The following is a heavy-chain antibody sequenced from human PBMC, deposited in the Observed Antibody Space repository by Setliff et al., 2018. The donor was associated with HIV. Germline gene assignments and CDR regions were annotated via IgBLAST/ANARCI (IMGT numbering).Heavy chain of an antibody. CDR2: IHPSGGST. V-gene: IGHV1-46*01. Sequence: ASVKVSCKASGYTFTSYYIHWVRQAPGQGLEWMGVIHPSGGSTSYAQSFQDRVTMTRDTSTSTVYMELSGLRSEDTAVYYCARDFGGYCSSMSCPGLFDPWGQGTLVTVSS. J-gene: IGHJ5*02. D-gene: IGHD2-2*01. CDR1: GYTFTSYY. CDR3: ARDFGGYCSSMSCPGLFDP.